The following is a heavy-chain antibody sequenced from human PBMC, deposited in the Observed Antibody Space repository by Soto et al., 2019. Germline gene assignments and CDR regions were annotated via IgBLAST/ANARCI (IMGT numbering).Heavy chain of an antibody. CDR1: GGSISSYY. CDR2: IYYSGST. Sequence: SETLSLTCTVSGGSISSYYWSWIRQPPGKGLEWIGYIYYSGSTNYNPSLKSRVTISVDTSKNQFSLKLSSVTAADTAVYYCASYSGNGENYYYYMDVWGQGTTVTVSS. D-gene: IGHD1-1*01. J-gene: IGHJ6*03. CDR3: ASYSGNGENYYYYMDV. V-gene: IGHV4-59*01.